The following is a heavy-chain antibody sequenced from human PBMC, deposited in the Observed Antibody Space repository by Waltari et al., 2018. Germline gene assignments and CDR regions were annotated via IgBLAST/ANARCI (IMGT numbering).Heavy chain of an antibody. CDR1: GFTFDDYA. J-gene: IGHJ4*02. D-gene: IGHD3-16*01. CDR3: AKTDSRLITFGGCDY. CDR2: ISWNSGSI. V-gene: IGHV3-9*03. Sequence: EVQLVESGGGLVQPGRSLRLSCAASGFTFDDYAMHWVRQAPGKGLEWVSGISWNSGSIGYADSVKGRFTISRDNAKNSLYLQMNSLRAEDMALYYCAKTDSRLITFGGCDYWGQGTLVTVSS.